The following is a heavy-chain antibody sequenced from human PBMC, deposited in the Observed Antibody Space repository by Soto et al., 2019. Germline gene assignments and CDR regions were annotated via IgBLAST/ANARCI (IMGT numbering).Heavy chain of an antibody. V-gene: IGHV3-23*01. J-gene: IGHJ4*02. CDR2: ISGSGGST. CDR1: GFTFSSYA. Sequence: EVQLLESGGGLVQPGGSLRLSCAASGFTFSSYAMSWVRQAPGKGLKWVSAISGSGGSTYYADSVKGRFTISRDNSKNTLSRQMNSLRAEDTAVYYCAKDREREMYYYAGSGYYDYWGQGTLVTVSS. CDR3: AKDREREMYYYAGSGYYDY. D-gene: IGHD3-22*01.